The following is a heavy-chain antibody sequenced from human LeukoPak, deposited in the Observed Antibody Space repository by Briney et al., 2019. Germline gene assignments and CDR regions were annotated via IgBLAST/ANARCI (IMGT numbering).Heavy chain of an antibody. Sequence: GGSLRLSCAASGLTFSNYAMTWVRQAPGKGLEWVAGISDTGRTTYYAGSLEGRIVISRDNSRDTLFLQMNSLRDEDTAVHYCAKARRDCWAIDNWGQGALVTVSS. CDR1: GLTFSNYA. CDR3: AKARRDCWAIDN. J-gene: IGHJ4*02. V-gene: IGHV3-23*01. D-gene: IGHD2-21*02. CDR2: ISDTGRTT.